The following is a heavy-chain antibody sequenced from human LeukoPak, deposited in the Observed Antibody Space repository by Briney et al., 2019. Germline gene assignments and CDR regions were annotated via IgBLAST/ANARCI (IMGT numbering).Heavy chain of an antibody. CDR1: GGSISSSSYY. V-gene: IGHV4-39*01. CDR2: IYYSEST. Sequence: SETLSLTCTVSGGSISSSSYYWGWIRQPPGKGLEWIGSIYYSESTYYNPSLKSRAPISVDTSKNQFSLKLRSVTAADTAVYYCASSPGYSSGWYEGYYFDYWGQGTLVTVSS. CDR3: ASSPGYSSGWYEGYYFDY. J-gene: IGHJ4*02. D-gene: IGHD6-19*01.